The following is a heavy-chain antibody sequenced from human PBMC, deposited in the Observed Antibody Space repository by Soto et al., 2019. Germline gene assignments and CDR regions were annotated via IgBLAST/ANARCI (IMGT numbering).Heavy chain of an antibody. CDR2: IYFTGNT. CDR1: GGSITSSSHF. D-gene: IGHD6-25*01. J-gene: IGHJ5*02. CDR3: AGQTFTIAAASYGRSNLFDP. Sequence: PSETLSLTCTVSGGSITSSSHFWGWVRQPPGKGLEWIGTIYFTGNTYYTPSLKSRLTMSIDTSKNEFSLRLNSVTAADTAVYYCAGQTFTIAAASYGRSNLFDPWGQGTTVTVSS. V-gene: IGHV4-39*01.